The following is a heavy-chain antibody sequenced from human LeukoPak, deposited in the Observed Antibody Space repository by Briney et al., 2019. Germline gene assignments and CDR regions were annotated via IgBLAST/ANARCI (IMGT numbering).Heavy chain of an antibody. CDR3: ARRGGYCSSTTCYGVSRAFDI. Sequence: GESLKISVKGSGYRFTSYWIGWVGQMPGQGLGLMGIIYPSDSDTTYSPSFQGQVTISADKSMNTVYLQWGSLKASDTAMYYCARRGGYCSSTTCYGVSRAFDIWGQGTMVSLSS. J-gene: IGHJ3*02. D-gene: IGHD2-2*01. CDR2: IYPSDSDT. V-gene: IGHV5-51*01. CDR1: GYRFTSYW.